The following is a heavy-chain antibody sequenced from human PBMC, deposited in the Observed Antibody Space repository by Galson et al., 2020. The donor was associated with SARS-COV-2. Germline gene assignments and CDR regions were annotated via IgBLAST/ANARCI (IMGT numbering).Heavy chain of an antibody. CDR3: ARTDILTGSAPAFYH. V-gene: IGHV4-59*01. Sequence: SQTLSLPCTVSGDSISHYSWSWIRQPPGKGLELFGYLYYSGSTNYNPSLKSRVTISLHTSKNQISLNLTSVTGADTAVYYCARTDILTGSAPAFYHWGQGTLVTVSS. D-gene: IGHD3-9*01. CDR2: LYYSGST. J-gene: IGHJ4*02. CDR1: GDSISHYS.